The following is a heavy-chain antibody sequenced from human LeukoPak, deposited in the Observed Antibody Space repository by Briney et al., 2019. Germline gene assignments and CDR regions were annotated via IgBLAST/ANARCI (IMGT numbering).Heavy chain of an antibody. CDR2: ISGSGGRT. CDR1: GFTFSSYA. CDR3: AKDQSASSGPSYYFDY. D-gene: IGHD3-22*01. Sequence: GGSLRLSCAASGFTFSSYAMSWVRQAPGKGVEWVSAISGSGGRTYYADCVKGRFTISREKYKKTVYLEMKSLRAEHTAVYYCAKDQSASSGPSYYFDYWGQGTLVTVSS. J-gene: IGHJ4*02. V-gene: IGHV3-23*01.